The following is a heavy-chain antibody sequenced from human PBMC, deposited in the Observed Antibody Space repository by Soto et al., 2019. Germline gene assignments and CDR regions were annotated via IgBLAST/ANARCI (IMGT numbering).Heavy chain of an antibody. CDR2: IYYSGST. D-gene: IGHD5-12*01. J-gene: IGHJ4*02. V-gene: IGHV4-30-4*01. Sequence: TLSLTCSVSGGSINSGDYYWSWIRQSPGKGLEWIGYIYYSGSTYYNPSLKSRSTISIDTSKNQFFLDVGSVTAADTAVYYCARLYTGYEAFDYWGQGTLVTVSS. CDR1: GGSINSGDYY. CDR3: ARLYTGYEAFDY.